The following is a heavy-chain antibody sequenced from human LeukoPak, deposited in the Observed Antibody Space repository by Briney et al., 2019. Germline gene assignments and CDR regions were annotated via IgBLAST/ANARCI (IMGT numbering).Heavy chain of an antibody. CDR1: GGSISSSSYY. Sequence: AETLSLTCTVSGGSISSSSYYWGRIRQPPGKGLVWIGSIYYSGSTYYNPSLKSRVTISVHTSKNQFSLKLSSVTAADTAVYYCARDHKRYSYYYGSGSVYYFDYWGQGTLVTVSS. V-gene: IGHV4-39*07. D-gene: IGHD3-10*01. CDR2: IYYSGST. CDR3: ARDHKRYSYYYGSGSVYYFDY. J-gene: IGHJ4*02.